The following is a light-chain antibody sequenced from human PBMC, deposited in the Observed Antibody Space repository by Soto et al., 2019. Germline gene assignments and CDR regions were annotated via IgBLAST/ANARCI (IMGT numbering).Light chain of an antibody. J-gene: IGKJ5*01. Sequence: EIGMTQSPGTLSVSPGERVALSCRASESVGSNLAWYQQKPGQAPRLLVYGGSIRATGIPARFSGGGSGTDFTLTISDLQSEDFAVYYCQQYNIWPITFGQGARLEIK. CDR3: QQYNIWPIT. CDR1: ESVGSN. V-gene: IGKV3-15*01. CDR2: GGS.